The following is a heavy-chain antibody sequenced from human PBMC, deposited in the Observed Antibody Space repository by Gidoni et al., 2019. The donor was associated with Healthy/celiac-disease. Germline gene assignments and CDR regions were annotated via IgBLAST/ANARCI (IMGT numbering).Heavy chain of an antibody. D-gene: IGHD6-13*01. CDR2: IYWNDDK. Sequence: QLTLKESGPTLVKPTQTLTLTCTFSWFSLSTSGVGVGWIRQPPGKALEWLALIYWNDDKRYSPSLKSRLTITKENSKNQVVLTMTNMDPVDTATYYCAHRTGSSWYGAYNYWGQGTLVTVSS. CDR3: AHRTGSSWYGAYNY. CDR1: WFSLSTSGVG. J-gene: IGHJ4*02. V-gene: IGHV2-5*01.